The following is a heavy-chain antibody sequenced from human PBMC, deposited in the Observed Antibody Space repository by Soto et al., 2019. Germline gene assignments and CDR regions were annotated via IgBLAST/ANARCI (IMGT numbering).Heavy chain of an antibody. CDR3: ARVGRGSGNGSGSQRYNHFDY. V-gene: IGHV3-33*01. CDR1: GFTFSSYG. J-gene: IGHJ4*02. D-gene: IGHD3-10*01. Sequence: GGSLRLSCAASGFTFSSYGMHWVRQAPGKGLEWVALIWNDGSKNDYADSVKGRFTVSRDNSKNTLYVQMNGLRAADTAVYYCARVGRGSGNGSGSQRYNHFDYWGQGTLVTVSS. CDR2: IWNDGSKN.